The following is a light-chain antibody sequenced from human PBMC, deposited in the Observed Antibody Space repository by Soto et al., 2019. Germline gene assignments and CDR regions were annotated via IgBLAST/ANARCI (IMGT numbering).Light chain of an antibody. V-gene: IGLV3-21*02. J-gene: IGLJ2*01. CDR3: QVWDSSSDHVV. Sequence: SYELTQPPSVSVAPGQTARITCGGNNIGGKSVHWYHQKPGQAPVLVVLDDNDRPSGIPERFSGSNSGNTATLTINRVEAGDEADYYCQVWDSSSDHVVFGGGTKLTVL. CDR2: DDN. CDR1: NIGGKS.